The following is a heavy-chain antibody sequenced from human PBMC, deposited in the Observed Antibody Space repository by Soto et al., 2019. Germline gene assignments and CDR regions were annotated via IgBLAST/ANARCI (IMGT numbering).Heavy chain of an antibody. CDR2: ISWSGVYT. D-gene: IGHD4-4*01. Sequence: GGSLRLSCTGSGFTFDDYAMHWVRQGPGKGLDYIAGISWSGVYTFYADSVKGRSTISRDNAKNSFSLQMNSLRADDTAVYYCARDVIAPPNYFDPWGQGTLVTVSS. CDR1: GFTFDDYA. V-gene: IGHV3-9*01. J-gene: IGHJ5*02. CDR3: ARDVIAPPNYFDP.